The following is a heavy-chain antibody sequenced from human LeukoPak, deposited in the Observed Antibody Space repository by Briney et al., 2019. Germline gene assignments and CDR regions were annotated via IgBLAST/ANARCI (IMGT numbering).Heavy chain of an antibody. D-gene: IGHD2-2*01. CDR2: ISSSSSTI. Sequence: GGSLRLSCAASGFTFSSYSMEWVRQAPGKGLEWVSYISSSSSTIYYADSVKGRFTISRDNAKNSLYLQMNSLRAEDTAVYYCARDHLPLPAAPWVNYYYYYMDVWGKGTTVTVSS. V-gene: IGHV3-48*01. CDR1: GFTFSSYS. CDR3: ARDHLPLPAAPWVNYYYYYMDV. J-gene: IGHJ6*03.